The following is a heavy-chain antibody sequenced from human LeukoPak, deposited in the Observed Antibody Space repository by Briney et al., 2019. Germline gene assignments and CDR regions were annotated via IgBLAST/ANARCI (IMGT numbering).Heavy chain of an antibody. CDR2: ISGSGGST. V-gene: IGHV3-23*01. CDR1: GFTFSSYA. CDR3: AKGPERWLPVDY. Sequence: GSLRLSCAASGFTFSSYAMSWVRQAPGKGLEWVSAISGSGGSTYYADSVKGRFTISRDNSKNTLYLQMNSLRAEDTAVYCCAKGPERWLPVDYWGQGTLVTVSS. D-gene: IGHD5-24*01. J-gene: IGHJ4*02.